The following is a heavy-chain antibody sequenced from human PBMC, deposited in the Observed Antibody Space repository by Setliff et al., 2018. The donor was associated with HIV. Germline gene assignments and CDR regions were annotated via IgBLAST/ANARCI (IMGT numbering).Heavy chain of an antibody. J-gene: IGHJ4*02. CDR3: AGPVPNDILTGYYYFDY. Sequence: SETLSLTCTVSGGSISNSDFYWSWIRQPPGKGLEWIGSINHSGSTYYNPSLKSRVTISVDTSKNQFSLKLSSVTAADTAVYYCAGPVPNDILTGYYYFDYWGQGTLVTVSS. D-gene: IGHD3-9*01. V-gene: IGHV4-39*01. CDR1: GGSISNSDFY. CDR2: INHSGST.